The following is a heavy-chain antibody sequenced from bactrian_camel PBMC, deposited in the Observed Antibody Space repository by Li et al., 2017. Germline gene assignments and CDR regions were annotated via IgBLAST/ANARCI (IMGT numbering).Heavy chain of an antibody. D-gene: IGHD3*01. V-gene: IGHV3-2*01. CDR3: AADSPTARADVRTLYAMY. CDR2: IYTSANST. Sequence: QLVESGGGLVQPGGSLRLSCVASGFTFSSYYISWVRQAPGKGLEWVSSIYTSANSTYYADSVKGRFTISKANAKDTLYLQMNNLKPEDTAVYYCAADSPTARADVRTLYAMYLGQGTQV. CDR1: GFTFSSYY. J-gene: IGHJ4*01.